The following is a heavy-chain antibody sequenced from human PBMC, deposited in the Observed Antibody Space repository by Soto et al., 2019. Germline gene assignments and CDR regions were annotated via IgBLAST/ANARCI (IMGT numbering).Heavy chain of an antibody. J-gene: IGHJ4*02. V-gene: IGHV1-3*01. CDR3: ARDRDITGTAFTIIDY. CDR2: INAGNGNT. D-gene: IGHD1-7*01. Sequence: GASVEVSCKASGYTFTSCAMHWVRQAPGQRLEWMGWINAGNGNTKYSQKFQGRVTITRDTSASTAYMEPSSLRSEDTAVYYCARDRDITGTAFTIIDYWGQGTLVTVSS. CDR1: GYTFTSCA.